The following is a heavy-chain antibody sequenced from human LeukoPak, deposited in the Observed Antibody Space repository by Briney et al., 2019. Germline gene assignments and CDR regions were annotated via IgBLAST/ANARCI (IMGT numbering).Heavy chain of an antibody. CDR1: GFTFSSYS. CDR3: AKVIWGFGEDHFDY. V-gene: IGHV3-21*04. CDR2: ISSSSSYI. J-gene: IGHJ4*02. D-gene: IGHD7-27*01. Sequence: GGSLRLSCAASGFTFSSYSMNWVRQAPGKGLEWVSSISSSSSYIYYADSVKGRFTISRDNSKNTLYLQMNSLRAEDTAVYYCAKVIWGFGEDHFDYWGQGTLVTVSS.